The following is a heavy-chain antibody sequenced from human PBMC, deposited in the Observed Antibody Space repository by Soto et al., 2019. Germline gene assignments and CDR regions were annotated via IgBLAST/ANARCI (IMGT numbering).Heavy chain of an antibody. CDR3: ARDGSRFDY. CDR1: GFTFSTYE. V-gene: IGHV3-48*03. J-gene: IGHJ4*02. D-gene: IGHD6-13*01. CDR2: ISNSGDTI. Sequence: AGGSLRLSCAASGFTFSTYEMNWVRQAPGKGLEWVSYISNSGDTINYADSVKGRFTIFRDNAKNSLYLQMNSLRVEDTALYYCARDGSRFDYWGQGTLVTVSS.